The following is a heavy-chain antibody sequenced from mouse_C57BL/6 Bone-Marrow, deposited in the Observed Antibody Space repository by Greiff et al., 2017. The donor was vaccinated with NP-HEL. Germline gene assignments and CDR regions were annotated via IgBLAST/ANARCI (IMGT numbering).Heavy chain of an antibody. D-gene: IGHD3-1*01. Sequence: EVQRVESGPELVKPGASVKISCKASGYSFTGYYMNWVKQSPEKSLEWIGEINPSTGGTTYNQKFKAKATLTVDKSSSTAYMQLKSLTSEDSAVYYCAREGLGYWGQGTTLTVSS. V-gene: IGHV1-42*01. CDR2: INPSTGGT. J-gene: IGHJ2*01. CDR1: GYSFTGYY. CDR3: AREGLGY.